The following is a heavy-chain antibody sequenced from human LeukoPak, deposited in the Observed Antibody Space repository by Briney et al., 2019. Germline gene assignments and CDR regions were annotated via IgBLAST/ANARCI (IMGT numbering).Heavy chain of an antibody. D-gene: IGHD2-15*01. CDR2: VSGSGSST. Sequence: GGSLRLSCAASGFSFSSYAMSWVRQAPGKGLEWVSVVSGSGSSTYYADSVKGRFTISRDNSKNTLYLQMNSLRAEDTAVYYCARASKLLLPLDYWGQGTLVTVSS. J-gene: IGHJ4*02. V-gene: IGHV3-23*01. CDR3: ARASKLLLPLDY. CDR1: GFSFSSYA.